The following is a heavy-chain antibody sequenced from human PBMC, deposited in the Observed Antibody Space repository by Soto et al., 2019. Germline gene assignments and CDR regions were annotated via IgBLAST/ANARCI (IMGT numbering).Heavy chain of an antibody. CDR3: TTGYSDSSSYHGDDAFDI. D-gene: IGHD3-22*01. J-gene: IGHJ3*02. Sequence: GGSLRLSCAASGLTFTDAWMIWVRHAPGKGLEWVGRVKSRTSGGTTDYGAPVRGRFTISRDDSTTTLYLQMNSLKTEDTAVYYCTTGYSDSSSYHGDDAFDIWGQGTTVTVSS. V-gene: IGHV3-15*01. CDR2: VKSRTSGGTT. CDR1: GLTFTDAW.